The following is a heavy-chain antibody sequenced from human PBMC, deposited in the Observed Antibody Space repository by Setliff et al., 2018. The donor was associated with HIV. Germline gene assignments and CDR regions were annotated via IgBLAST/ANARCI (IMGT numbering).Heavy chain of an antibody. CDR1: GGTFRSHE. CDR2: IVPILNTG. V-gene: IGHV1-69*13. CDR3: ARIPNHSSGFDY. D-gene: IGHD3-22*01. Sequence: SVQVSCKASGGTFRSHEISWVRQAPGQGREWMGGIVPILNTGNYAPKFQGRVTITADESTTTAYMELSSLRSEDTAVYYCARIPNHSSGFDYWGQGTPVTVSS. J-gene: IGHJ4*02.